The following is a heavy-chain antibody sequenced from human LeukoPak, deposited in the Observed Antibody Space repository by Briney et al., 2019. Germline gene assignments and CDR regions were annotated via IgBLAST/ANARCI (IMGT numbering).Heavy chain of an antibody. J-gene: IGHJ4*02. CDR1: GGSFRGYY. D-gene: IGHD3-10*01. V-gene: IGHV4-34*01. CDR3: ARGLRWGITMVRARTYFDY. Sequence: PSETLSLTCAVYGGSFRGYYWSWIRQPPGKGLEWIGEINHSGSTNYNPSLKSRVTISVDTSKNQFSLKLSSVTAADTAVYYCARGLRWGITMVRARTYFDYWGQGTLVTVSS. CDR2: INHSGST.